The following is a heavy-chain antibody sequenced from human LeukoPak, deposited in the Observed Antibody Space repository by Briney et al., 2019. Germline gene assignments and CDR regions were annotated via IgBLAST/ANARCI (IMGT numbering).Heavy chain of an antibody. CDR1: GGSISSSSYY. J-gene: IGHJ4*02. D-gene: IGHD2-2*01. CDR3: ATYNQLLPSY. V-gene: IGHV4-39*01. CDR2: IYYSGST. Sequence: SETLSLTCTVSGGSISSSSYYWGWIRQPPGKGLEWIGSIYYSGSTYYNPSLKSRVTISVDTSKNQFSLKLSSVTAADTAVYYCATYNQLLPSYWGQGTLVTVSS.